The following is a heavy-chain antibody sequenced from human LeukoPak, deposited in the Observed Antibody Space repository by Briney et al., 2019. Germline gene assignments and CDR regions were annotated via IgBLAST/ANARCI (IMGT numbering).Heavy chain of an antibody. J-gene: IGHJ4*02. CDR3: ARSLALGVPVADY. V-gene: IGHV1-18*01. Sequence: ASVKVSCKASGYTFTNYAISWMRRAPGQGLELMGWISAYDGNTNYAQKLQGRVTMTTDTSTSTAYMELKSLRSDDTAVYYCARSLALGVPVADYWGQGTLVTVSS. CDR1: GYTFTNYA. D-gene: IGHD2-15*01. CDR2: ISAYDGNT.